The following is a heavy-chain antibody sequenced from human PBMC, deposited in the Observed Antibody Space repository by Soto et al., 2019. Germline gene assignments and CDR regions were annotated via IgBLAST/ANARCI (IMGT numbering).Heavy chain of an antibody. D-gene: IGHD3-16*01. V-gene: IGHV1-2*04. Sequence: GASVKVSCKASGYTLTGYYMHCVRQAPGQGLEWMGWINPNSGGTNYAQKFQGWVTMTRDTSISTAYMELSRLRSDDTAVYYCARDSRGGESGMDVWGQGTTVTVAS. J-gene: IGHJ6*02. CDR1: GYTLTGYY. CDR3: ARDSRGGESGMDV. CDR2: INPNSGGT.